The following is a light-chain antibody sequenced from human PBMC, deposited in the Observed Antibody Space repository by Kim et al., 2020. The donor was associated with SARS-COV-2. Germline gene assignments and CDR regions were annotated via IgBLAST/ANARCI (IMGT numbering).Light chain of an antibody. CDR2: QDF. J-gene: IGLJ2*01. Sequence: SYELTQPPSVSVSPGQTVSITCSGDNLGEKYSCWYQQKSGQSPVLVIYQDFKRPSGIPERFSGSNFGNTATLTISGAQAVDDADYYCQAWDSGTVVFGGGTQLTVL. V-gene: IGLV3-1*01. CDR1: NLGEKY. CDR3: QAWDSGTVV.